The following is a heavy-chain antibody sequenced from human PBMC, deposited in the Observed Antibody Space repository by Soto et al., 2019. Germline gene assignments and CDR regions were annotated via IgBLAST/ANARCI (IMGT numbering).Heavy chain of an antibody. CDR2: ISAYNGNT. D-gene: IGHD3-16*02. V-gene: IGHV1-18*01. CDR1: GYTFTSYG. J-gene: IGHJ4*02. Sequence: GASVKVSCKASGYTFTSYGISWVRQAPGQGLEWMGWISAYNGNTNYAQKLQGRVTMTTDTSTSTAYMELRSLRSDDTAVYYCARVNYEYVWGSYRLAPLDYWGQGTLVTVSS. CDR3: ARVNYEYVWGSYRLAPLDY.